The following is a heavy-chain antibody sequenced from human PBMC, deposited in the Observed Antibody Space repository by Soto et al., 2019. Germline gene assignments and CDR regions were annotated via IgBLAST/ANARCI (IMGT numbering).Heavy chain of an antibody. J-gene: IGHJ4*02. CDR3: ARRYYDSSGWRLDY. V-gene: IGHV1-8*01. Sequence: SVKVSCKDSGYTFTSYDINWVRQATGQGLEWMGWMNPNSGNTGYAQKFQGRVTMTRNTSISTAYMELSSLRSEDTAVYYCARRYYDSSGWRLDYWDREPWSPLL. CDR1: GYTFTSYD. CDR2: MNPNSGNT. D-gene: IGHD3-22*01.